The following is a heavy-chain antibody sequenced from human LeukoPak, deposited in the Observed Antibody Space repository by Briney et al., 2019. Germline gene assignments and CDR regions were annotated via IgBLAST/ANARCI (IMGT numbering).Heavy chain of an antibody. CDR3: ARTMVRGVIVRTSWFDP. V-gene: IGHV4-59*12. D-gene: IGHD3-10*01. CDR2: IYYSGST. Sequence: ASETLSLTCTVSGGSISSYYWSWIRQPPGKGLEWIGYIYYSGSTNYNPSLKSRVTISVDTSKNQFSLKLSSVTAADTAVYYCARTMVRGVIVRTSWFDPWGQGTLVTVSS. CDR1: GGSISSYY. J-gene: IGHJ5*02.